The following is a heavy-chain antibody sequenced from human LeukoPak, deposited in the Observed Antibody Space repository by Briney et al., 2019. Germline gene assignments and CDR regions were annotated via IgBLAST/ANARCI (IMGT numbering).Heavy chain of an antibody. J-gene: IGHJ4*02. V-gene: IGHV4-39*01. CDR1: GGSISSSSYY. D-gene: IGHD3-3*01. CDR3: ASTIFGVVIMPFYFDY. CDR2: IYYSGST. Sequence: KPSETLSLTCTVSGGSISSSSYYWGWIRQPPGKGLEWIGSIYYSGSTYYNPSLKSRVTISVDTSKNQFSLKLSSVTAADTAVYYCASTIFGVVIMPFYFDYWGQGTLVTVSS.